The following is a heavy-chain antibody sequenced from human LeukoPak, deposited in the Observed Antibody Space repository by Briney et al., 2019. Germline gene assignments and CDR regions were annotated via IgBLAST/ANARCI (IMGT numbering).Heavy chain of an antibody. CDR2: INHFGST. V-gene: IGHV4-34*01. CDR1: GGSINTYY. CDR3: ARERGGNGYNYYFDY. J-gene: IGHJ4*02. Sequence: PSETLSLTCTVSGGSINTYYWSWIRQPPGKGLEWIGEINHFGSTNYNPSLKSRVTISVDTSKNQFSLKLSSVTAADTAVYYCARERGGNGYNYYFDYWGQGTLVTVSS. D-gene: IGHD5-24*01.